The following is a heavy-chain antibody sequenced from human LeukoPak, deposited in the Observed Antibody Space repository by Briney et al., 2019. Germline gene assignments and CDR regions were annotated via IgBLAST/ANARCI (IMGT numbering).Heavy chain of an antibody. CDR2: IYHSGST. V-gene: IGHV4-38-2*02. CDR1: GYSISSGYY. D-gene: IGHD3-10*01. Sequence: SETLSLTCTVSGYSISSGYYWGWIRQPPGKGLEWIGSIYHSGSTYYNPSLKSRVTISVDTSKNQFSLKLSSVTAADTAVYYCARGRRFGDYAFDIWGQGTMVTVSP. J-gene: IGHJ3*02. CDR3: ARGRRFGDYAFDI.